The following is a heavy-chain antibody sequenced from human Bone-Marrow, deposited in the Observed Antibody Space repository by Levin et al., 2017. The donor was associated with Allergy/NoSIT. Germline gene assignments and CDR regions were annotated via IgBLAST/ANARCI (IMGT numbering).Heavy chain of an antibody. Sequence: SVKVSCKASGFTFTSSAMQWVRQARGQRLEWIGWIVVGSGNTNYAQKFQERVTITRDMSTSTAYMELSSLRSEDTAVYYCAAVAPYSSSWYGGAFDIWGQGTMVTVSS. CDR1: GFTFTSSA. J-gene: IGHJ3*02. CDR2: IVVGSGNT. CDR3: AAVAPYSSSWYGGAFDI. D-gene: IGHD6-13*01. V-gene: IGHV1-58*02.